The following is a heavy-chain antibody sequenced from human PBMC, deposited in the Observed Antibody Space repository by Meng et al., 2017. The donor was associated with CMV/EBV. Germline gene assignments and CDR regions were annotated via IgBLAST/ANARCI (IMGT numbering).Heavy chain of an antibody. CDR1: GFTFSSYA. V-gene: IGHV3-30-3*01. CDR3: ARDAHRGILWLGGWFDP. CDR2: ISYDGSNK. J-gene: IGHJ5*02. Sequence: GESLKTPCAASGFTFSSYAMHWVRQAPGKGLEWVAVISYDGSNKYYAETGKGRFTIPRDNSKNTLDLQMNSLYAEDTAVYYCARDAHRGILWLGGWFDPWGQGTLVTVSS. D-gene: IGHD3-10*01.